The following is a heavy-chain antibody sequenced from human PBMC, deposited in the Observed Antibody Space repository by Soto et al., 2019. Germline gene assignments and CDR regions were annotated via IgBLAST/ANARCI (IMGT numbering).Heavy chain of an antibody. V-gene: IGHV3-33*01. J-gene: IGHJ5*02. D-gene: IGHD6-19*01. CDR3: AREEVSSGWYWFDP. CDR1: GFTFSSYG. Sequence: QLVGSLRLSCAASGFTFSSYGMHWVRQAPGKGLEWVAVIWYDGSNKYYADSVKGRFTISRDNSKNTLYLQMNSLRAEDTAVYYCAREEVSSGWYWFDPWGQGTLVTVSS. CDR2: IWYDGSNK.